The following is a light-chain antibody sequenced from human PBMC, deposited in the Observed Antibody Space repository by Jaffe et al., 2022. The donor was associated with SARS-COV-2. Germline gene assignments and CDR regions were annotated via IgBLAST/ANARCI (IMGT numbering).Light chain of an antibody. CDR3: QQYNSYSRT. V-gene: IGKV1-5*03. Sequence: DIQMTQSPSTLSASVGDRVTITCRASQSISTWLAWYQQKPGNAPKVLIYKASTLESGVPSRFSGSGSGTEFTLTISSLQPDDFATYYCQQYNSYSRTFGQGTKVEIK. CDR1: QSISTW. CDR2: KAS. J-gene: IGKJ1*01.